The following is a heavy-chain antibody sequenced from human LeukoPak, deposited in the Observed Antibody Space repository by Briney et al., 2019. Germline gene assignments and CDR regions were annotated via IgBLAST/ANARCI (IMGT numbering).Heavy chain of an antibody. Sequence: GRSLRLSCAASGFPFDDYAVHWVRRAPGEGLEWVSGNSWNSGSIGYADSVKGRFTISRDNAKNSLYLQMNSLRAEDTALYYCAKDVRAAAAQLFAFDIWGQGTMVTVSS. CDR1: GFPFDDYA. D-gene: IGHD6-13*01. CDR3: AKDVRAAAAQLFAFDI. CDR2: NSWNSGSI. V-gene: IGHV3-9*01. J-gene: IGHJ3*02.